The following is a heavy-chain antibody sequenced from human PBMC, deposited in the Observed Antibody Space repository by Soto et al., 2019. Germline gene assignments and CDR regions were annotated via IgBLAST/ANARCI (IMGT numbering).Heavy chain of an antibody. CDR3: VRAAARGDS. J-gene: IGHJ4*02. V-gene: IGHV3-74*01. CDR1: GFYFSGYW. Sequence: HPGGSLRLSCAASGFYFSGYWMHWVRQVPGKGLVWVSRINTDGSDTLYADSVKGRFTISRDNAKNTLYLQMSSLRAEDTAIYYCVRAAARGDSWGQGTLVTVSS. CDR2: INTDGSDT. D-gene: IGHD6-13*01.